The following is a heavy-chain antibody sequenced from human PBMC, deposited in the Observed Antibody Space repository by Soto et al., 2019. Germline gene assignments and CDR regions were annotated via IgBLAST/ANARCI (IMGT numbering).Heavy chain of an antibody. Sequence: EVQLVESGGGLVQPGGSLRLSCAASGFTFSSYSMNWVRQAPGKGLEWVSYISSSSSTIYYADSVKGRFTISRDNAKKSLYLQMNSLRAEDTAVYYCARDNYGSGYNWFDPWGQGTLVTVSS. CDR1: GFTFSSYS. V-gene: IGHV3-48*01. J-gene: IGHJ5*02. CDR2: ISSSSSTI. D-gene: IGHD3-10*01. CDR3: ARDNYGSGYNWFDP.